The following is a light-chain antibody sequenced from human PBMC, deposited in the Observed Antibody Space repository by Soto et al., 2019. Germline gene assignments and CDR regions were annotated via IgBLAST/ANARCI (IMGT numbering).Light chain of an antibody. Sequence: EIVLTQSPATLSLSPGERATLSCRASQSVSTYLAWYQQQPGQAPRLLIYDASNRATGIPARFSGSGSGTDFTLTISSLEPEDFAVYYCQQRSNWPLTFGPGTKVDI. CDR3: QQRSNWPLT. CDR2: DAS. CDR1: QSVSTY. J-gene: IGKJ3*01. V-gene: IGKV3-11*01.